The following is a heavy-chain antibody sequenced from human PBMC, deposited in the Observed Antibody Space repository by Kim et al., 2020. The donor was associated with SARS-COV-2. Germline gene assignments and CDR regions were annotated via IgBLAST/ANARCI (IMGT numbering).Heavy chain of an antibody. Sequence: SETLSLTCTVSGGSISSYYWSWIRQPPGKGLEWIGYIYYIGSTNYNPSLKSRVTISVDTSKNQFSLKLSSVTAADTAVYYCARESHTHYSFDYWGQGTLVTVST. V-gene: IGHV4-59*13. CDR2: IYYIGST. CDR1: GGSISSYY. CDR3: ARESHTHYSFDY. D-gene: IGHD3-10*01. J-gene: IGHJ4*02.